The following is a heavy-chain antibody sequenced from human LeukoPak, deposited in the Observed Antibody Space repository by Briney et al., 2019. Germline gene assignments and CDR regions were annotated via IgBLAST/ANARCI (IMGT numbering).Heavy chain of an antibody. CDR2: IYYSGST. V-gene: IGHV4-61*01. Sequence: PSETLSLTCTVSGGSISSNTYYWGWIRQPPGKGLEWIGYIYYSGSTNYNSSLKSRVTISVDTSKNQFSLNLSSVTAADTAVYYCARDKGNRGVGPGYNWFDPWGQGTLVTVSS. CDR3: ARDKGNRGVGPGYNWFDP. CDR1: GGSISSNTYY. D-gene: IGHD3-10*01. J-gene: IGHJ5*02.